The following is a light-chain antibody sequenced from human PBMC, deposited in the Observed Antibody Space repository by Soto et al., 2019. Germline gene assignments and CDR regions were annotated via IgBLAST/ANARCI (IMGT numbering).Light chain of an antibody. Sequence: QSVLTQPPSASGAPGQSVTISCTGNNSNLGAGYYVSWYQQLPGAAPKLVVFANTNRPSGVPERFSGSKSGTSASLAITGRHAEDEADYYCQASDDSLTDFVFGGGTQLTVL. CDR1: NSNLGAGYY. J-gene: IGLJ3*02. CDR3: QASDDSLTDFV. CDR2: ANT. V-gene: IGLV1-40*01.